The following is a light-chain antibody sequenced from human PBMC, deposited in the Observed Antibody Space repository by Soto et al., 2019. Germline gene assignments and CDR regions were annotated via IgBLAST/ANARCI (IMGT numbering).Light chain of an antibody. CDR3: QQRKNWPPIT. V-gene: IGKV3-15*01. J-gene: IGKJ5*01. CDR2: DAS. CDR1: QSVGTN. Sequence: VMTQSPATLSVSPEDRATLSCRASQSVGTNLAWYQQKPGQAPRLLIYDASARATGISARFSGSGSGTEFTLTISSLQSEDSAVYYCQQRKNWPPITFGQGTRLEIK.